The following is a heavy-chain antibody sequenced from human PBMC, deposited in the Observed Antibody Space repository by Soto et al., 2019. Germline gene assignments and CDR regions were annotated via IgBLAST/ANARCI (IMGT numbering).Heavy chain of an antibody. V-gene: IGHV3-33*01. CDR3: ASFMDSSSWYLIGNS. J-gene: IGHJ4*02. CDR1: GFTFSTYG. CDR2: IWYDGSNK. D-gene: IGHD6-13*01. Sequence: QMQLVESGGGVVQPGRSLRLSCAASGFTFSTYGMHWVRQAPGKGLEWVAVIWYDGSNKYYADSVKGRFTISRDNFENTLYLQMNSLGAADTSVYYCASFMDSSSWYLIGNSWGQGTLVTVSS.